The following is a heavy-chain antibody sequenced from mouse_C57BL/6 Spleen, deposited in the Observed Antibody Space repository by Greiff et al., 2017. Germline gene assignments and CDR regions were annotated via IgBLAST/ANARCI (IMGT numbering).Heavy chain of an antibody. CDR1: GYSFTGYF. Sequence: EVQLQESGPELVKPGDSVKISCKASGYSFTGYFMNWVMQSHGKSLEWIGRINPYNGDTFYNQKFKGKATLTVDKSSSTAHMELRSLTSEDSAVYYCARGVYYDYERSYYFDYWGQGTTLTVSS. D-gene: IGHD2-4*01. CDR3: ARGVYYDYERSYYFDY. V-gene: IGHV1-20*01. J-gene: IGHJ2*01. CDR2: INPYNGDT.